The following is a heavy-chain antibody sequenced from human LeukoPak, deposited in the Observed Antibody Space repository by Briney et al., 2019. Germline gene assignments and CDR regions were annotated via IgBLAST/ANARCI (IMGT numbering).Heavy chain of an antibody. CDR1: GFIFSTYS. V-gene: IGHV3-21*01. CDR3: ARAPPGSSSPFDY. D-gene: IGHD6-6*01. Sequence: KPGGSLRLSCAASGFIFSTYSMNWVRQAPGKGLEWVSSISTSSSYIYYADSVKGRFTISRDNAKNSLYLQMNSLRAEDTAVYYCARAPPGSSSPFDYWGQGTLVTVSS. CDR2: ISTSSSYI. J-gene: IGHJ4*02.